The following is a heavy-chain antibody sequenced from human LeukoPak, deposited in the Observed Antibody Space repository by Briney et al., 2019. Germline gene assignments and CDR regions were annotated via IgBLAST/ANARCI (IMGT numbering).Heavy chain of an antibody. J-gene: IGHJ4*02. V-gene: IGHV3-9*01. Sequence: GRSLRLSCAASGFTFDDYAMHWVRHAPGKGLEWVSGISWNSGSIGYADSVKGRFTISRDNAKNSLYLQMNSLRAEDTAVYYCAGGYWGQGTLVTVSS. CDR1: GFTFDDYA. CDR2: ISWNSGSI. CDR3: AGGY. D-gene: IGHD3-16*01.